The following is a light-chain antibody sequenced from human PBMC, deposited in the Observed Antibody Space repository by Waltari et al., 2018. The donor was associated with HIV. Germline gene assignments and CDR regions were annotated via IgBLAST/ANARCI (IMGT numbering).Light chain of an antibody. CDR1: QSVSSN. CDR2: GAS. CDR3: HQYHNWLYT. Sequence: EIVMTQSPATLSVSPGDRATLSCRASQSVSSNLAWYQQKPGQAPRLLIYGASIRATGIPARFSGSGSGTEFTLTISILQSEDFAVYYCHQYHNWLYTFGQGTKLEIK. V-gene: IGKV3D-15*03. J-gene: IGKJ2*01.